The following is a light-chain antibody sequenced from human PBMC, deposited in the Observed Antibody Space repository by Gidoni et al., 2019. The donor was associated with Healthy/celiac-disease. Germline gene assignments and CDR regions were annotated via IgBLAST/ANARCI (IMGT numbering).Light chain of an antibody. V-gene: IGKV1-39*01. CDR2: AAS. CDR1: QSISSY. CDR3: QQSDSTPRT. J-gene: IGKJ2*01. Sequence: DIQMTQPPSSLSASVGDRVTIPCRASQSISSYLNWYQQKPGKAPKLLIYAASSLQSGVPPRFSGSGSGTDFTLTISSLQPEDFATYYCQQSDSTPRTFXQXTKLEIK.